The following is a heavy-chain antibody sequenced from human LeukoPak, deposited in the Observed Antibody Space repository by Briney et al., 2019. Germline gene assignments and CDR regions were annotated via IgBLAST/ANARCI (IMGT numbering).Heavy chain of an antibody. CDR1: GYTFTGYY. J-gene: IGHJ4*02. Sequence: AASVKVSCKASGYTFTGYYMHWVRQAPGQGLEWMGWINPNSGGTNYAQEFQGRVTMTRDTSISTAYMELSRLRSDDTAVYYCARAYSSSWTNDYWGQGTLVTVSS. CDR2: INPNSGGT. CDR3: ARAYSSSWTNDY. D-gene: IGHD6-13*01. V-gene: IGHV1-2*02.